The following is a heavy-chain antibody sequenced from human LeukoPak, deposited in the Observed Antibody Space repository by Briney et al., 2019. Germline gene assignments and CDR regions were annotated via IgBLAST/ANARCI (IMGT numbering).Heavy chain of an antibody. J-gene: IGHJ4*02. CDR3: ARGRPLY. CDR1: GVSISSYY. CDR2: IHYSGTT. V-gene: IGHV4-59*12. Sequence: PSETLSLTCTVSGVSISSYYWSWIRQPPGKGLEWIGSIHYSGTTQYTPSLKSRVTMSVDTSKNQFSLTLSSVTAADTAMYYCARGRPLYWGQGTLVTVSS.